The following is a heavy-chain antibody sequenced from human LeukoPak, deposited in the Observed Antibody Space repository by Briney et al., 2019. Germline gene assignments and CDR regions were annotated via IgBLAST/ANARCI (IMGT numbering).Heavy chain of an antibody. D-gene: IGHD3-22*01. J-gene: IGHJ5*02. CDR1: GGSISSGGYS. CDR2: IYTSGST. Sequence: PSETLSLTCAVSGGSISSGGYSWSWIRQPAGKGLEWIGRIYTSGSTNYNPSLKSRVTMSVDTSKNQFSLKLSSVTAADTAVYYCARDLTYYYDSSGYFGWFDPWGQGTLVTVSS. CDR3: ARDLTYYYDSSGYFGWFDP. V-gene: IGHV4-61*02.